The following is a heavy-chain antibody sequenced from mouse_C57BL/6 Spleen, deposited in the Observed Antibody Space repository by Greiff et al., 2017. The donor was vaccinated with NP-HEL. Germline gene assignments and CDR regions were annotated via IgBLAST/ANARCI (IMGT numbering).Heavy chain of an antibody. D-gene: IGHD1-1*01. V-gene: IGHV1-52*01. CDR3: ARDYGGSYVEYFDV. J-gene: IGHJ1*03. Sequence: QVQLQQPGAELVRPGSSVKLSCKASGYTFTSYWMHWVKQRPIQGLEWIGNIDPSDSETHYNQKFKDKATLTVDKSSSTAYMQLSSLTSEDSAVYYCARDYGGSYVEYFDVWGTGTTVTVSS. CDR2: IDPSDSET. CDR1: GYTFTSYW.